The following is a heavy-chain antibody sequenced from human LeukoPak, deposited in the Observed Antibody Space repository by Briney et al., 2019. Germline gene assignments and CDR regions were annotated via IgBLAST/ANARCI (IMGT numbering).Heavy chain of an antibody. V-gene: IGHV3-53*01. Sequence: GGSLRLSCAASGFTVSSNYMIWVRQAPGKGLEWVSVIYSGGSTYYADSVKGRFTISRDNSKNTVYLQMNSLRAEDTAVYYCAKFGQDIVVVVAPFDYWGQGTLVTVSS. D-gene: IGHD2-15*01. CDR1: GFTVSSNY. J-gene: IGHJ4*02. CDR2: IYSGGST. CDR3: AKFGQDIVVVVAPFDY.